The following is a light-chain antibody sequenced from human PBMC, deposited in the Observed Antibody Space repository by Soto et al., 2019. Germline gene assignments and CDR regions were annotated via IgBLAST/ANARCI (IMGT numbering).Light chain of an antibody. V-gene: IGKV3D-15*01. CDR1: QSVSSSY. CDR3: QQYNNWPLT. J-gene: IGKJ5*01. Sequence: EIVLTQSPATLSLSPGERATLSCMASQSVSSSYLAWYQQKPGQAPRLLIHDASHRAAGIPARFSGSGFGTEFTLTISSLQSEDFAVYYCQQYNNWPLTFGQGTRLEIK. CDR2: DAS.